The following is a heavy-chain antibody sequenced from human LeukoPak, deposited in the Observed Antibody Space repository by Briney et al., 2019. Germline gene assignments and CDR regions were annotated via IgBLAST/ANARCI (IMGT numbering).Heavy chain of an antibody. CDR3: ARDLVH. V-gene: IGHV4-59*11. J-gene: IGHJ4*02. CDR1: GGSISGHY. Sequence: SETLSLTCTVSGGSISGHYWSWMRQPPGKRLEWIGYISYSGNTKYNPSLESRVTISVDTSKNQFSLKLRSVTAADTALYYCARDLVHWGQGTLVTVSS. CDR2: ISYSGNT.